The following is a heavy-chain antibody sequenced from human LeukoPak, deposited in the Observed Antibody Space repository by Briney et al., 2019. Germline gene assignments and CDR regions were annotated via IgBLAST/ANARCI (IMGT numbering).Heavy chain of an antibody. V-gene: IGHV3-66*02. Sequence: GGSLRLSCAESGFTFTSHWMHWVRQAPGKGLEWVSVIYGGGSTNYADSVKGRFTISRDNSKNTLYLQMNSLRAEDTAVYYCARDHSGSYQRAFDIWGQGTMVTVSS. D-gene: IGHD1-26*01. CDR2: IYGGGST. CDR3: ARDHSGSYQRAFDI. J-gene: IGHJ3*02. CDR1: GFTFTSHW.